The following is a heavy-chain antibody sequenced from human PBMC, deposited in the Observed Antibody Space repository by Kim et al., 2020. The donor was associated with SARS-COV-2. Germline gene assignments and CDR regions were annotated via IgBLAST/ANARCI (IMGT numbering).Heavy chain of an antibody. CDR3: TTELTWDPIDFDY. D-gene: IGHD1-26*01. Sequence: GGSLRLSCAASGFTFSNAYMSWVRQAPGKGLEWVGRIKSKTAGGTTEYAAPVKGRFTISRDESINTLYLQMNSLKTEDTAVYYGTTELTWDPIDFDYWGQGTLVTVSS. V-gene: IGHV3-15*01. CDR2: IKSKTAGGTT. CDR1: GFTFSNAY. J-gene: IGHJ4*02.